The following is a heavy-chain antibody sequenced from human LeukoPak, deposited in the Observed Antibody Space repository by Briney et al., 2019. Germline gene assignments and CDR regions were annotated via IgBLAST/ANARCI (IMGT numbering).Heavy chain of an antibody. CDR2: IYSGGST. CDR1: GFNVRNNY. V-gene: IGHV3-53*01. CDR3: ARSYYDILTGYSRRELDY. Sequence: GGSLRLSCAASGFNVRNNYMGWVRQAPGKGLEWVSVIYSGGSTYDADSVKGRFIISRDDSKNTVFLQMNRLRVEDTAMYYCARSYYDILTGYSRRELDYWGQGTLVTVSS. J-gene: IGHJ4*02. D-gene: IGHD3-9*01.